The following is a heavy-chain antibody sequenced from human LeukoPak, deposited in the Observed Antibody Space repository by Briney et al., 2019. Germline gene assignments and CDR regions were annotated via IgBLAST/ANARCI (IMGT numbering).Heavy chain of an antibody. J-gene: IGHJ4*02. Sequence: GGSLRLSCAASGFTFSSNAMHWVRQVPGKGLEWVAATSYDERNKYYGDSVRGRFTISRDNSKNTLYLQMNSLRVEDTALYCCARGWDNNDSSGYSAWGQGTLVTVSS. V-gene: IGHV3-30*04. CDR1: GFTFSSNA. CDR3: ARGWDNNDSSGYSA. CDR2: TSYDERNK. D-gene: IGHD3-22*01.